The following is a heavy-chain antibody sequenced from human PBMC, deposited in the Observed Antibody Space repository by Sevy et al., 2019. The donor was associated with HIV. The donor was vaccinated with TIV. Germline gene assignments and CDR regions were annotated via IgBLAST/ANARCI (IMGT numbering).Heavy chain of an antibody. CDR3: ARDTVFGSSSAYYYYYGMDV. CDR1: GFTFSSYA. V-gene: IGHV3-23*01. D-gene: IGHD6-6*01. Sequence: GGSLRLSCAASGFTFSSYAMSWVRQAPGKGLEWVSAISGSGGSTYYADSVKGRFTISRDNSKNTLYVQMNSLRAEDTAVYYCARDTVFGSSSAYYYYYGMDVWGQGTTVTVSS. CDR2: ISGSGGST. J-gene: IGHJ6*02.